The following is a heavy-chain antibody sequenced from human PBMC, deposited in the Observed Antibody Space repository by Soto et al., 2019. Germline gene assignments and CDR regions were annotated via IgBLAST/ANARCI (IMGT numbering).Heavy chain of an antibody. D-gene: IGHD3-10*01. V-gene: IGHV3-30*04. J-gene: IGHJ4*02. CDR1: GFTFSTYA. CDR3: ARSVRGVVNTGIDC. Sequence: GGSLRLSXVVSGFTFSTYAMYWVRQAPGKGLEWVALISFDGSSEYYADSVKGRFTISRDNSKDTLYLQMNSLRAEDTAVFYCARSVRGVVNTGIDCWGQGTLVTVSS. CDR2: ISFDGSSE.